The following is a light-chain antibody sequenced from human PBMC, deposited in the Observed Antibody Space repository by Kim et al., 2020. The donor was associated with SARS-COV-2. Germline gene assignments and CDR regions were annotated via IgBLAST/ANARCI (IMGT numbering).Light chain of an antibody. CDR2: EVS. J-gene: IGLJ2*01. CDR1: SRDIGAYKY. Sequence: GQSVTISCTGTSRDIGAYKYVRWYQQHPGKAPRLMISEVSKRPSGVPDRFSGSNSGNTASLTVSGLQPEDEADYYCSSYAGDKNLIFGGGTQLTVL. CDR3: SSYAGDKNLI. V-gene: IGLV2-8*01.